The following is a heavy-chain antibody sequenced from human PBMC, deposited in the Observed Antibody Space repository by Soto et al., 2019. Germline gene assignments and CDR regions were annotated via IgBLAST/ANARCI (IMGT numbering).Heavy chain of an antibody. J-gene: IGHJ4*02. CDR1: GYTFTGYY. CDR3: VTGDHLVR. D-gene: IGHD6-6*01. Sequence: GASVKVSCKTSGYTFTGYYLNWVGQAPGRGLEWVGWINPKTSDTNNAQKFQGRVTMTTDTSISTGYMELSGLKSDDTAVYYCVTGDHLVRWGQGTRVTVSS. CDR2: INPKTSDT. V-gene: IGHV1-2*02.